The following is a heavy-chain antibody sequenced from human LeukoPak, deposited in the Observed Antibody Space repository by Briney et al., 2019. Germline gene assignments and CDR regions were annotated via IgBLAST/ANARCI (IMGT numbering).Heavy chain of an antibody. J-gene: IGHJ3*02. D-gene: IGHD3-16*01. Sequence: GGSLRLSCAASGFTFNTYGMSWVRQAPGKGLEWVSVIYSGGSTYYADSVKGRFTISRDNSKNTLYLQMNSLRAEDTAVYYCARSAAQTNWGFDDAFDIWGQGTMVTVSS. CDR1: GFTFNTYG. CDR3: ARSAAQTNWGFDDAFDI. V-gene: IGHV3-53*01. CDR2: IYSGGST.